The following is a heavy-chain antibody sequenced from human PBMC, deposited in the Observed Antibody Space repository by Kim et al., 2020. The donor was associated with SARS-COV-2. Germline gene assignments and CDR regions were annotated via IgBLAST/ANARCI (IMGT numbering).Heavy chain of an antibody. D-gene: IGHD2-15*01. CDR1: GFTFSSYS. Sequence: GGSLRLSCAASGFTFSSYSMNWVRQAPGKGLEWVSSISSSSSYIYYADSVKGRFTISRDNAKNSLYLQMNSLRAEDTAVYYCAREGRCGGSCYCNYWGQGTLVTVSS. V-gene: IGHV3-21*01. CDR2: ISSSSSYI. CDR3: AREGRCGGSCYCNY. J-gene: IGHJ4*02.